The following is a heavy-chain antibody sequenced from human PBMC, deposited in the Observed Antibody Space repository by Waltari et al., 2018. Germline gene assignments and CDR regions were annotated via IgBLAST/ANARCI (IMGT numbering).Heavy chain of an antibody. Sequence: QVQLVQSGAEVKKPGSSVKVSCKASGGTFSSYAISWVRQAPGQGLEWMGGIIPIFGAANYAQKFQGRVTITTDESTSTAYMELSSLRSEDTAVYYCARGLGPNPGIAAAGQKDAFDIWGQGTMVTVSS. CDR1: GGTFSSYA. D-gene: IGHD6-13*01. V-gene: IGHV1-69*05. CDR3: ARGLGPNPGIAAAGQKDAFDI. CDR2: IIPIFGAA. J-gene: IGHJ3*02.